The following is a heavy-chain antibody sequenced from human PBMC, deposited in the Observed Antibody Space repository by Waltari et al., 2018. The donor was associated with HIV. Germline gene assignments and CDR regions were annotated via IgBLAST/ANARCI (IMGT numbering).Heavy chain of an antibody. V-gene: IGHV4-59*08. CDR2: IYYSGTT. CDR3: ARHMDDFWNGYGYNWFDP. CDR1: GGSISGYY. Sequence: QVQLQESGPGLVKPSETLSLTCTVSGGSISGYYWSWIRQPPGKGLEWIGYIYYSGTTNYNPSLKSRVTIAVDTSKNQFSLKLSSVTAADTAVYYCARHMDDFWNGYGYNWFDPWGQGTLVTVSS. J-gene: IGHJ5*02. D-gene: IGHD3-3*01.